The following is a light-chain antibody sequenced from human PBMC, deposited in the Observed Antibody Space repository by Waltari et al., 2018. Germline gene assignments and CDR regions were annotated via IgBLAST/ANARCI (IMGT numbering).Light chain of an antibody. V-gene: IGLV1-51*01. CDR2: DNY. CDR1: GSHIGNNF. CDR3: GTWDTGLEVVVL. J-gene: IGLJ2*01. Sequence: QSVLTQPPSVSAAPGQRVTISCSGGGSHIGNNFVSRYQQVPGAAPKLLIYDNYKRPPGIPDRFSASKSGTSATLVISGLQTGDEADYYCGTWDTGLEVVVLFGGGTKLNVL.